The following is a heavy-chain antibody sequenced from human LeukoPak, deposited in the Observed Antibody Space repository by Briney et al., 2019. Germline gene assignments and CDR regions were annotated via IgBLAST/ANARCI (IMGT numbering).Heavy chain of an antibody. J-gene: IGHJ6*02. V-gene: IGHV4-61*08. Sequence: PSETLSLTCTVSGGSISSGGYYWSWIRQPPGKGLEWIGYIYYSGSTNYNPSLKSRVTISVDTSKNQFSLKLSSVTAADTAVYYCARDRLQDYYYYGMDVWGQGTTVTVSS. D-gene: IGHD4-4*01. CDR3: ARDRLQDYYYYGMDV. CDR2: IYYSGST. CDR1: GGSISSGGYY.